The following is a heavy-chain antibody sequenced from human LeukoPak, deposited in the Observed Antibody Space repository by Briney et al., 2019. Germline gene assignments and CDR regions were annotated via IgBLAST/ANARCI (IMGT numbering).Heavy chain of an antibody. Sequence: ASVKVSCKASGYTLTSYGISWVRQAPGQGLEWMGWISAYNGNTNYAQKLQGRVTMTTDTSTSTAYMELSSLRSEDTAVYYCARAGVDDYSNLEEGYYYYYYYMDVWGKGTTVTVSS. V-gene: IGHV1-18*01. D-gene: IGHD4-11*01. J-gene: IGHJ6*03. CDR2: ISAYNGNT. CDR3: ARAGVDDYSNLEEGYYYYYYYMDV. CDR1: GYTLTSYG.